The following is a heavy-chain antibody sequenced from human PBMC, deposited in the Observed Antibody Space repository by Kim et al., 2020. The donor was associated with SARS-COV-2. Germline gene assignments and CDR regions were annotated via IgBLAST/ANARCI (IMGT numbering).Heavy chain of an antibody. CDR3: ARGDYGDRPLDY. D-gene: IGHD4-17*01. Sequence: NYNPSLKSRVTISVDTSKNQFSLKLSSVTAADTAVYYCARGDYGDRPLDYWGQGTLVTVSS. V-gene: IGHV4-34*01. J-gene: IGHJ4*02.